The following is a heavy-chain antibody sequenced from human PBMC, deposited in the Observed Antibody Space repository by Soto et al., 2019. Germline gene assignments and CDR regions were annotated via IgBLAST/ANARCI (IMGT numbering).Heavy chain of an antibody. J-gene: IGHJ4*02. CDR1: GGTFGSHG. CDR3: ARGAMAKFDY. Sequence: GASVKVSCKASGGTFGSHGVAWVRQAPGQGLEWMGGFIAMLGTPTYAKKVQGRATITADESLTSSYLELRSLRSEDTAVYFCARGAMAKFDYWGRGTVVTVSS. V-gene: IGHV1-69*13. CDR2: FIAMLGTP. D-gene: IGHD5-18*01.